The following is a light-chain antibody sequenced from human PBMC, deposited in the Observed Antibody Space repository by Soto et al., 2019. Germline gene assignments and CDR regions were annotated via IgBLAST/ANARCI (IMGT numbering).Light chain of an antibody. CDR2: GAS. Sequence: VLTQSPVTLSLYPGERATLSCRASQSVSSNLAWYQQKPGQAPRLLIYGASTRATGIPARFSGSGSGTEFTLTISSLQSEDFAVYYCQQYNNWPLTFGGGTKVDIK. V-gene: IGKV3-15*01. CDR3: QQYNNWPLT. CDR1: QSVSSN. J-gene: IGKJ4*01.